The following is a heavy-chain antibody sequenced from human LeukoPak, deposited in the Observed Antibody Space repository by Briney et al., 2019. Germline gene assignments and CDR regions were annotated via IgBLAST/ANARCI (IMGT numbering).Heavy chain of an antibody. Sequence: GGSLRLSCAASGFTFSSYAMHWVRQAPGKGLEWVAVISYDGSNKYYADSVKGRFTISRDNSKNTLYLQMNSLRAEDTAVYYCAKDRSGSYWGKNFDYWGQGTLVTVSS. CDR1: GFTFSSYA. D-gene: IGHD3-10*01. J-gene: IGHJ4*02. CDR2: ISYDGSNK. CDR3: AKDRSGSYWGKNFDY. V-gene: IGHV3-30-3*01.